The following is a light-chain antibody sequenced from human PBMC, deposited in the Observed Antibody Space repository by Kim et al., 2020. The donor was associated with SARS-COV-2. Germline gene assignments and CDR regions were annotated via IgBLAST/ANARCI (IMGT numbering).Light chain of an antibody. CDR2: LGS. V-gene: IGKV2-28*01. CDR1: QSLLHSNGYNY. CDR3: MQALQTSYS. Sequence: DIVMTQSPLSLPVTPGEPVSISCRSSQSLLHSNGYNYLDWYLQKPGQSPQLLIYLGSNRASGVPDRFSGSGSGTDFTLKISRVEAEDVGVYYCMQALQTSYSFGQGTKLEI. J-gene: IGKJ2*03.